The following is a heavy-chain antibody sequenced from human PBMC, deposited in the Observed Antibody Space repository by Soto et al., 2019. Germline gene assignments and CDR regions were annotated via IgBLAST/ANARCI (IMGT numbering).Heavy chain of an antibody. CDR2: IYSGGST. Sequence: EVQLVESGGGLVQPGGSLRLSCAASGFTVSSNYMSWVRQAPGKGLEWVLVIYSGGSTYYADSVKGRFTISRDNSKNTLYLQMNSLRAEDTAVYYCARDSRPPSQWPELYYYYMDVWGKGTTVTVSS. CDR1: GFTVSSNY. J-gene: IGHJ6*03. V-gene: IGHV3-66*01. D-gene: IGHD6-19*01. CDR3: ARDSRPPSQWPELYYYYMDV.